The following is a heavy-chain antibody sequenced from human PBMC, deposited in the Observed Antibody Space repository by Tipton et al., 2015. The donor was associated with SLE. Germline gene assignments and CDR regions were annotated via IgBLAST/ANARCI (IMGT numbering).Heavy chain of an antibody. CDR2: IYVSGST. Sequence: LRLSCSVSGGSISDHNYYWSWVRQPAGKGLEWIGHIYVSGSTTYNPSLESRVTISIDSSKNQFSLRLSSVNAADTAVYYCARDGTAAGTDYYYGLDVWGQGTSVTVSS. CDR1: GGSISDHNYY. CDR3: ARDGTAAGTDYYYGLDV. V-gene: IGHV4-61*09. D-gene: IGHD6-13*01. J-gene: IGHJ6*02.